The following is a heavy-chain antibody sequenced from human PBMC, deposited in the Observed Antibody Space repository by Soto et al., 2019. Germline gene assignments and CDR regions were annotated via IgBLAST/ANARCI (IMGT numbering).Heavy chain of an antibody. CDR2: IIPILGIA. J-gene: IGHJ4*02. Sequence: QVQLVQSGAEVKKPGSSVKVSCQASGGTFSSYTISCVRQAPGQGLEWMGRIIPILGIANYAQNFQGRVTITADKSTSTAYMELSSLRSEDTAVYYCARDRCSSTSCYEVIDYCGQGTLVTVSS. D-gene: IGHD2-2*01. V-gene: IGHV1-69*08. CDR3: ARDRCSSTSCYEVIDY. CDR1: GGTFSSYT.